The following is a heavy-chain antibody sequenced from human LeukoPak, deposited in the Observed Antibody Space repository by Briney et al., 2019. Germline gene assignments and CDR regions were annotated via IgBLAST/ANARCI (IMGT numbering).Heavy chain of an antibody. Sequence: TGGSLRLSCAASGFTFSSYEMHWVRQAPGKGLEYVSANSSNGDSTYYANFVKGRFIISRDNSRNTLYLQMGSLRPEDMAVYYCARDRPGDVWGEGTTVTVSS. CDR1: GFTFSSYE. CDR3: ARDRPGDV. V-gene: IGHV3-64*01. CDR2: NSSNGDST. J-gene: IGHJ6*04.